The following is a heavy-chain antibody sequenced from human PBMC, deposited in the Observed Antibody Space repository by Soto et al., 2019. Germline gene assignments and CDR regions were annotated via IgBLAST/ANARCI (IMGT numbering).Heavy chain of an antibody. V-gene: IGHV3-30-3*01. Sequence: PGGSLRLSCAASGFTFSSYAMHWVRQAPGKGLEWVAVISYDGSNKYYADSVKGRFTISRDNSKNTLYLQMNSLRAEDTAVYYCARDRGYEPLQTRLFDYWGQGXLVTVSS. D-gene: IGHD3-3*01. CDR2: ISYDGSNK. J-gene: IGHJ4*02. CDR3: ARDRGYEPLQTRLFDY. CDR1: GFTFSSYA.